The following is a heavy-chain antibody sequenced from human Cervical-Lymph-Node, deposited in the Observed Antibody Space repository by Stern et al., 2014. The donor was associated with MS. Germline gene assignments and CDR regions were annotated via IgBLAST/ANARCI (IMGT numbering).Heavy chain of an antibody. CDR3: RAGSDDFDV. V-gene: IGHV1-18*01. D-gene: IGHD6-13*01. CDR1: GYTFTEFA. Sequence: VQLVQSGAEVKKPGASVKVSCKASGYTFTEFAISWVRQAPGQGLEWMGSMGTRFANPSHAQRFQGRLTMTTDTSANTVYMELRSLRSDDTAMYYCRAGSDDFDVWGQGTMVTVSS. J-gene: IGHJ3*01. CDR2: MGTRFANP.